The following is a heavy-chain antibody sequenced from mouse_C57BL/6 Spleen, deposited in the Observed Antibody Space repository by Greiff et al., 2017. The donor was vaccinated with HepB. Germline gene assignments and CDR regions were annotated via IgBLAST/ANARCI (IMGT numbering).Heavy chain of an antibody. J-gene: IGHJ3*01. V-gene: IGHV1-82*01. CDR3: ARGDGYYLAWFAY. D-gene: IGHD2-3*01. CDR1: GYAFSSSW. CDR2: IYPGDGDT. Sequence: VQVVESGPELVKPGASVKISCKASGYAFSSSWMNWVKQRPGKGLGWIGRIYPGDGDTNYNGKFKGKATLTADKSSSTAYMQLSSLTSEDSAVYFCARGDGYYLAWFAYWGQGTLVTVSA.